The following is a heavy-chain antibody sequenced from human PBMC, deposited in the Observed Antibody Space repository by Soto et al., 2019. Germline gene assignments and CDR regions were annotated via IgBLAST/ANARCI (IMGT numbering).Heavy chain of an antibody. CDR1: GYKFGSAW. V-gene: IGHV5-51*01. CDR3: ARQLSHICDS. Sequence: GESLKISCKGVGYKFGSAWIGWVRQMPGKGLEWMGIIKPGTSDIRYSPSCRGHVTISADEAVSTAYRQWSSLKASDTSMYYCARQLSHICDSWGEGTLVTVSP. CDR2: IKPGTSDI. J-gene: IGHJ4*02. D-gene: IGHD3-3*02.